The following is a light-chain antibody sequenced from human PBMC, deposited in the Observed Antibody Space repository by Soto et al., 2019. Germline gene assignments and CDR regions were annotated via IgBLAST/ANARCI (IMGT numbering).Light chain of an antibody. Sequence: EIVLTQSPATLSLSPGERATLSCRASQSVSSYLAWYQQKPGQAPRLLIYDASNRATGIPARFSGSGSGTDFTLTISSQEPEDCAVYYCQQRSNWPRTFGQGTKVEIK. CDR1: QSVSSY. CDR2: DAS. J-gene: IGKJ1*01. V-gene: IGKV3-11*01. CDR3: QQRSNWPRT.